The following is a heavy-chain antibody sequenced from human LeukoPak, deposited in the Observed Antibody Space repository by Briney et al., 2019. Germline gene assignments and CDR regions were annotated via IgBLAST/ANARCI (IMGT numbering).Heavy chain of an antibody. V-gene: IGHV4-39*07. CDR1: GGSISSSSYY. D-gene: IGHD6-6*01. Sequence: KPSETLSLTCTVSGGSISSSSYYWGWIRQPPGKGLEWIGNIYYSGSTYYNPSLKSRVTLSVDTSKNQFSLKLTSVTAADTAVYYCARDGRGSSSSSLSLWGQGTLVTVSS. CDR2: IYYSGST. J-gene: IGHJ4*02. CDR3: ARDGRGSSSSSLSL.